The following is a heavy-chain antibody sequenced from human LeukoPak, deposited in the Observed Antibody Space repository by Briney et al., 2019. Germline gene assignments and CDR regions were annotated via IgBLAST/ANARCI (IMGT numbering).Heavy chain of an antibody. CDR1: GGTFSSYA. CDR3: TIYGDSNWFDP. Sequence: SVKVSCKASGGTFSSYAISWVRQAPGQGLEWMGGIIPIFSTANYAQKFQGRVTITTDESTSTAYMELSSLRSEDTAVYCCTIYGDSNWFDPWGQGTLVTVSS. CDR2: IIPIFSTA. J-gene: IGHJ5*02. V-gene: IGHV1-69*05. D-gene: IGHD4-17*01.